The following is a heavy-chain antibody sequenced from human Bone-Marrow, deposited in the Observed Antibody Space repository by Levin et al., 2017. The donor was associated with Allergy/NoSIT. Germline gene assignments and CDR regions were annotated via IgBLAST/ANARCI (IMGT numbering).Heavy chain of an antibody. CDR1: GFTFSIYS. V-gene: IGHV3-21*06. CDR3: ASNRGSGTVDY. CDR2: ISTSGTYV. J-gene: IGHJ4*02. D-gene: IGHD3-10*01. Sequence: GGSLRLSCAASGFTFSIYSLNWVRQAPGKGLEWVSSISTSGTYVYYADPVKGRFTMSRDNAKNSLYLQMNSLRAEDTAVYYCASNRGSGTVDYWGQGTLVTVSS.